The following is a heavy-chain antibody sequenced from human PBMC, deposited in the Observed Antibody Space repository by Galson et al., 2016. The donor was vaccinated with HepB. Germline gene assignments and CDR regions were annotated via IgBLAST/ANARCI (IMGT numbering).Heavy chain of an antibody. CDR1: GFTFTPYS. D-gene: IGHD3-10*01. J-gene: IGHJ4*02. Sequence: SLRLSCAASGFTFTPYSMNWVRQAPGKGLEWVSSIKSNSDYINYADSVKGRFTISRDNAKNSVYLRMNSLRVEDTAVYYCARDHTMGRGVVDYFDSWGQGTPVTVSS. CDR3: ARDHTMGRGVVDYFDS. CDR2: IKSNSDYI. V-gene: IGHV3-21*01.